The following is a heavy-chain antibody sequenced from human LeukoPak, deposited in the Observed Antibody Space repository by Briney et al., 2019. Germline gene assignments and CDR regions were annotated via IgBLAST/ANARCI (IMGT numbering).Heavy chain of an antibody. J-gene: IGHJ6*02. V-gene: IGHV3-30*18. CDR2: ISYDGSNK. Sequence: GRSLRLSCAAPGFTFNSYGMHWVRQAPGKGLEWVAVISYDGSNKYYADSVKGRFTISRDNSKNTLYLQMNSLRAEDTAVYYCAKDPDYDFWSGPTYYYYGMDVWGQGTTVTVSS. D-gene: IGHD3-3*01. CDR3: AKDPDYDFWSGPTYYYYGMDV. CDR1: GFTFNSYG.